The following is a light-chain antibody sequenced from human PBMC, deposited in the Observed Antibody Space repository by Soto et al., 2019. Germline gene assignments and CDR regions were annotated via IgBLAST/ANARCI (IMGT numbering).Light chain of an antibody. Sequence: IVLTQSPGTLSLSPGERATLSCRASQSVSSSYLAWYQQKPGQAPRLLIYGASSRATGIPDRFSGSGSGTEFTLTISRLEPEDFAVYYCQQYGSSPYTFGQGTKLEIK. CDR1: QSVSSSY. V-gene: IGKV3-20*01. J-gene: IGKJ2*01. CDR3: QQYGSSPYT. CDR2: GAS.